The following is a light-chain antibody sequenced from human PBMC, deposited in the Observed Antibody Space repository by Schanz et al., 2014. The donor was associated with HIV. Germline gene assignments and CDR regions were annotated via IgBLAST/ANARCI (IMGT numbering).Light chain of an antibody. V-gene: IGKV1-5*03. CDR1: QSISNW. J-gene: IGKJ2*01. CDR2: KSS. Sequence: DIQMSQSHTTVSASVGDRVILTCRASQSISNWLAWYQQKPGKAPNLLIYKSSTLESGVPSRFSGSGSGTEFTLTITNLQPDDFATYYCQRYNSFSHTFGQGTKLDIK. CDR3: QRYNSFSHT.